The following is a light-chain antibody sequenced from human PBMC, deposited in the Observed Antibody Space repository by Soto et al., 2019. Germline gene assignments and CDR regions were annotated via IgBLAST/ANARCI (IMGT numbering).Light chain of an antibody. J-gene: IGLJ3*02. CDR2: SNN. Sequence: QAVVTQPPSASGTPGQRVTISCSGSSSNIGSNTVNWYQQLPGTAPKLLIYSNNQRPSGVPDRFSGSKSGTSASLAISGLQSEDEADYYCAAWDDSLIWVFGGGTKVTVL. CDR3: AAWDDSLIWV. CDR1: SSNIGSNT. V-gene: IGLV1-44*01.